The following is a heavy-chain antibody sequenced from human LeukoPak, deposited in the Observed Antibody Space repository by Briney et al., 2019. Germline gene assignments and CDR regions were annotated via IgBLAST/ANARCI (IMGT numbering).Heavy chain of an antibody. CDR1: GYTLTELS. D-gene: IGHD3-16*02. Sequence: ASVKVSCKVSGYTLTELSMHWVRQAPGKGLEWMGGFHPEEGETIYAQKFQGRVTMTEDTSTDTAYMELSSLRSEDTAVYYCARDLSLTLYYYYYMDVWGKGTTVTVSS. V-gene: IGHV1-24*01. J-gene: IGHJ6*03. CDR3: ARDLSLTLYYYYYMDV. CDR2: FHPEEGET.